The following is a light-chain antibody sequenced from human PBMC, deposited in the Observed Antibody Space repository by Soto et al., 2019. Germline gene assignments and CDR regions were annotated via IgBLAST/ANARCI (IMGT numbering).Light chain of an antibody. CDR2: GAS. CDR1: ETVRTN. J-gene: IGKJ2*01. Sequence: IVMTQSPATLSVSPGERVTLSCRASETVRTNLAWFQQKPGQTPRLLIFGASTRATGIPTRFTGSGSETELTLPIGSLQSEDFAVYYCQQYYNWPPYTFGQGTKLEIK. CDR3: QQYYNWPPYT. V-gene: IGKV3-15*01.